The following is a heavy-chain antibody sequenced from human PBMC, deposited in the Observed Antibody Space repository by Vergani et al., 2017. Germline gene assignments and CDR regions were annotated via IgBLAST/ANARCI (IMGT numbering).Heavy chain of an antibody. CDR2: IYYSGST. CDR1: GGSISSSSYY. Sequence: QLQLQESGPGLVKPSETLSLTCTVSGGSISSSSYYWGWIRQPPGKGLEWIGSIYYSGSTYYNPSLKSRVTMSVDTSKNQFSLKLSSVTAADTTVYYCARDVREYDFWSDYYRDNWFDPWGQGTLVTVSS. CDR3: ARDVREYDFWSDYYRDNWFDP. V-gene: IGHV4-39*07. D-gene: IGHD3-3*01. J-gene: IGHJ5*02.